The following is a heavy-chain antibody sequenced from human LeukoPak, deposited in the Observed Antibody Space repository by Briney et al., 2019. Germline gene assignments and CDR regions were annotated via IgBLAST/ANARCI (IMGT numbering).Heavy chain of an antibody. D-gene: IGHD6-25*01. CDR3: ARLRPPGGPPNY. V-gene: IGHV4-39*01. Sequence: SETLSLTCTVSGGSISSGGYYWGWIRQPPGTGLEWIGSIYYSGSTYYNPSLKSRVTISVDTSKNQFSLKPSSVTAADTAVYYCARLRPPGGPPNYWGQGTLVTVSS. CDR1: GGSISSGGYY. CDR2: IYYSGST. J-gene: IGHJ4*02.